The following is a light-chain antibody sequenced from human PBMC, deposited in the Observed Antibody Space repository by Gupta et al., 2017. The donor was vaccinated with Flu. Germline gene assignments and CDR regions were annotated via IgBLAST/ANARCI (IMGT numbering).Light chain of an antibody. CDR3: SSCTSTSSLV. CDR1: ILDIGSYTY. CDR2: DVT. Sequence: YALTQPASVSGSPGQSLSISCTRTILDIGSYTYFSWYQHHPGPAPKLLIYDVTHRPSGVSHRSAGSKSGATAFPISSVLQAEDEADYYCSSCTSTSSLVFGGGTKLTVL. J-gene: IGLJ2*01. V-gene: IGLV2-14*01.